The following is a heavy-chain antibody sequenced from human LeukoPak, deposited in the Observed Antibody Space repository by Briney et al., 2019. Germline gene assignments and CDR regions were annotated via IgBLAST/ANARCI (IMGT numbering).Heavy chain of an antibody. D-gene: IGHD2-2*01. Sequence: PGGSLRLSCAASGFTFSNAWMSWVRQAPGKGLEWVGRIKSKTDGGTTDYAAPVKGRFTISRDDSKNTLYLQMNSLKTEDTAVYYCTTQGYQLLLDAFDIWGQGTMVTVSS. CDR1: GFTFSNAW. CDR3: TTQGYQLLLDAFDI. J-gene: IGHJ3*02. V-gene: IGHV3-15*01. CDR2: IKSKTDGGTT.